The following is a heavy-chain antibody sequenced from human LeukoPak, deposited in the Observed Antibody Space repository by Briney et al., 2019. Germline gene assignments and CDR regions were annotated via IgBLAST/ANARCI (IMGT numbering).Heavy chain of an antibody. V-gene: IGHV3-23*01. J-gene: IGHJ4*02. CDR3: AKDQYGGNPQYYFDY. CDR1: GFTFSSYA. Sequence: GGSLRLSCVASGFTFSSYAMNWVRQSPGKGLDWVSAISGSGGNTYYADSVKGRFTISRDNSKNTLYLQMNSLRAEDTAVYYCAKDQYGGNPQYYFDYWGQGTLVTVSS. D-gene: IGHD4-23*01. CDR2: ISGSGGNT.